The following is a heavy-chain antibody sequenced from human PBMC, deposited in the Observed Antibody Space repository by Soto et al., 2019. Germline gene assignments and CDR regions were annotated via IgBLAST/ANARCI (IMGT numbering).Heavy chain of an antibody. Sequence: ASVKVSCKASGGTFSSYAISWVRQAPGQGLEWMGGIIPIFGTANYAQKFQGRVTITADESTSTAYMELSSLRSEDTAVYYCARDGEVLVTAGMDVWGQGTTVTVSS. D-gene: IGHD2-21*02. CDR2: IIPIFGTA. V-gene: IGHV1-69*13. CDR1: GGTFSSYA. J-gene: IGHJ6*02. CDR3: ARDGEVLVTAGMDV.